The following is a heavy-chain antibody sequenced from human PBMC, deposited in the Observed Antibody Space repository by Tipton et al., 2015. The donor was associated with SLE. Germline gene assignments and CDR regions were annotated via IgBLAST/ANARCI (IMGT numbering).Heavy chain of an antibody. CDR3: ARVLGSYYGMDV. CDR2: ISYDGSNK. V-gene: IGHV3-30*04. Sequence: AVSGFTFSAYAVHWVRQAPGKGLEWVAVISYDGSNKYYADSVKGRFTISRDNSKNTLYLQMNSLRAEDTAVYYCARVLGSYYGMDVWGQGTTVPVSS. J-gene: IGHJ6*02. CDR1: GFTFSAYA.